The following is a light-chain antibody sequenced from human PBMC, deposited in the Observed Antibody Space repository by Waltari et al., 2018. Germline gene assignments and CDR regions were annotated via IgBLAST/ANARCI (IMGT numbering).Light chain of an antibody. V-gene: IGLV2-8*01. Sequence: QSALTQPPSASGSFGQSVTISCTGTSRDVGGYDYVSWYQHHPGKGPKLLIYEVSKRPSGIPDRFSGSKSGNAASLTVSGLQAEDEADYYCSSYGGRYTLIFGGGTKLTVL. CDR2: EVS. J-gene: IGLJ2*01. CDR3: SSYGGRYTLI. CDR1: SRDVGGYDY.